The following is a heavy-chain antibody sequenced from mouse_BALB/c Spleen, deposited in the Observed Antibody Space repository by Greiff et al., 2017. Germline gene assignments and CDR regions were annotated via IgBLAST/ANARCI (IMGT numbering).Heavy chain of an antibody. CDR2: IYPGDGDT. CDR3: AAEDWAWFAY. Sequence: QVQLKESGAELARPGASVKLSCKASGYTFTSYWMQWVKQRPGQGLEWIGAIYPGDGDTRYTQKFKGKATLTADKSSSTAYMQLSSLASEDSAVYYCAAEDWAWFAYWGQGTLVTVSA. CDR1: GYTFTSYW. J-gene: IGHJ3*01. V-gene: IGHV1-87*01. D-gene: IGHD4-1*01.